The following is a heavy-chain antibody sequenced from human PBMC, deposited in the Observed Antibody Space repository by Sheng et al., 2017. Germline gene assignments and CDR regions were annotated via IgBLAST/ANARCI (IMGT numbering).Heavy chain of an antibody. V-gene: IGHV3-15*01. Sequence: EVQLVESGGGLVKPGGSLRLSCAASGFTFSDAWMSWVRQAPGKGLEWVGRIKRKTDGETTEYAAPVKGRFTISRDDSKNTLYLQMNSLKTEDTAVYYCATAAAGRFFWGQGTLVTVSS. J-gene: IGHJ1*01. CDR3: ATAAAGRFF. CDR2: IKRKTDGETT. CDR1: GFTFSDAW. D-gene: IGHD3-3*01.